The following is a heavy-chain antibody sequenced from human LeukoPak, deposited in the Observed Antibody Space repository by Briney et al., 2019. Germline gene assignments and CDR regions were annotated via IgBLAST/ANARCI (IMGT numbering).Heavy chain of an antibody. CDR1: GYTFTDYY. J-gene: IGHJ6*03. CDR3: ATGEVVDYYYYMDV. V-gene: IGHV1-69-2*01. CDR2: VDPEDGET. Sequence: GATVKLSCTASGYTFTDYYMHWVQQAPGKGLEWMGRVDPEDGETIYAEKFQGRVTITADTSTDTAYMELSSLRSEDTAVYYCATGEVVDYYYYMDVWGKGTTVTVSS.